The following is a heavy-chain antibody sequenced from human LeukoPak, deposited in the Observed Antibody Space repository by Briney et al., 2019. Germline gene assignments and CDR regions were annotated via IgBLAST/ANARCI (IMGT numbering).Heavy chain of an antibody. V-gene: IGHV4-39*07. Sequence: PSETLSLTCTVSGGSISSSSYYWGWIRQPPGKGLEWIGSIYYSGSTYYNPSLKSRVTISVDTSKNQFSLKLSSVTAADTAVYYCAGSRNYVDYYYYMDVWGKGTTVTVSS. CDR1: GGSISSSSYY. J-gene: IGHJ6*03. CDR2: IYYSGST. D-gene: IGHD4-11*01. CDR3: AGSRNYVDYYYYMDV.